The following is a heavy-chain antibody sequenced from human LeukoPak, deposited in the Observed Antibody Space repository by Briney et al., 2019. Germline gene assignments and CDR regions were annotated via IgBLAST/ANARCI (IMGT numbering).Heavy chain of an antibody. J-gene: IGHJ4*02. V-gene: IGHV1-46*01. CDR2: INPSGGST. Sequence: ASVKVSCKASGYTFTSYYMHWVRQAPGQGLEWMGIINPSGGSTSYAQKSQGRVTMTRDTSTSTVYVELSSLRSEDTAVYYCATLAAAGTLNYDYWGQGTLVTVSS. CDR1: GYTFTSYY. D-gene: IGHD6-13*01. CDR3: ATLAAAGTLNYDY.